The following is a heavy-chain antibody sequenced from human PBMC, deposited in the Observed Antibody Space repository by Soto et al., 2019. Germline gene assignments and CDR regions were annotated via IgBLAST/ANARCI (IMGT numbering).Heavy chain of an antibody. CDR1: GGSVSSGSYY. Sequence: SETLSLTCTVSGGSVSSGSYYWSWIRQPPGKGLEWIGYIYYSGSTNYNPSLKSRVTISVDTSKNQFSLKLSSVTAADTAVYYCARGGGCSSTSCHNWFDPWGQGTLVTVSS. CDR2: IYYSGST. J-gene: IGHJ5*02. D-gene: IGHD2-2*01. V-gene: IGHV4-61*01. CDR3: ARGGGCSSTSCHNWFDP.